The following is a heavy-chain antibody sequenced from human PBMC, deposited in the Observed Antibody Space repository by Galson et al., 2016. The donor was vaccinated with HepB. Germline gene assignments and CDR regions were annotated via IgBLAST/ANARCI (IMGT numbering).Heavy chain of an antibody. CDR1: GYSFTSYG. CDR2: ISGHNGNT. D-gene: IGHD5-18*01. J-gene: IGHJ4*02. CDR3: ARQDTPIDLYYFDS. Sequence: SVKVSCKASGYSFTSYGISWVRQAPGQGLEWMGRISGHNGNTNYLQKLQGRVTMTTDTSTSTAYMELRSLRSDDTAVYFCARQDTPIDLYYFDSWGQGTLVTVSS. V-gene: IGHV1-18*01.